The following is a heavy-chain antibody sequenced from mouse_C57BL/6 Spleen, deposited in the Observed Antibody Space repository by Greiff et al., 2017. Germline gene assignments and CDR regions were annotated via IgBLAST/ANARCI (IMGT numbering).Heavy chain of an antibody. CDR2: ISNGGGST. Sequence: EVKLVESGGGLVQPGGSLKLSCAASGFTFSDYYMYWVRQTPEKRLEWVAYISNGGGSTYYPDTVKGRFTISRDNAKNTLYLQMSRLKSEDTAMYYCARGGNYVQYYFDYWGQGTTLTVSS. J-gene: IGHJ2*01. CDR3: ARGGNYVQYYFDY. CDR1: GFTFSDYY. D-gene: IGHD2-1*01. V-gene: IGHV5-12*01.